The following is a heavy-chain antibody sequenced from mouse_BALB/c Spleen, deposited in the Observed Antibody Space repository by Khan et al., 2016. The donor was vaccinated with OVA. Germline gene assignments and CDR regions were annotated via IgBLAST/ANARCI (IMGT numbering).Heavy chain of an antibody. Sequence: QVRLQQSGAELVKPGASVKLSCKTSGYTFTSYWIQWVKQRPGRGLGWIGQIFPGTGTTYYNENFKGKATLTVDTTSNTAYMQCSSLTSEDSAVYFCTSGYFDNYEFAYWGQGTLVTVSP. J-gene: IGHJ3*01. D-gene: IGHD2-1*01. CDR2: IFPGTGTT. CDR1: GYTFTSYW. CDR3: TSGYFDNYEFAY. V-gene: IGHV1S132*01.